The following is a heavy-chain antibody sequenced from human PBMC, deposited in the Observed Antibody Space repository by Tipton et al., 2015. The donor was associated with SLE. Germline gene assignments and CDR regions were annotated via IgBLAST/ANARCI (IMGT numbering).Heavy chain of an antibody. CDR3: ARSGHPMLFYSGGAFDI. CDR1: GYTFTSYY. D-gene: IGHD2-15*01. J-gene: IGHJ3*02. V-gene: IGHV1-46*01. Sequence: QLVQSGAEVKKPGASVKVSCKASGYTFTSYYMHWVRQAPGQGLEWMGIINPSGGSTSYAQKFQGRVTMTRDTSTSTVYMELSSLRSEDTAVYYCARSGHPMLFYSGGAFDIWGQGTMVTVSS. CDR2: INPSGGST.